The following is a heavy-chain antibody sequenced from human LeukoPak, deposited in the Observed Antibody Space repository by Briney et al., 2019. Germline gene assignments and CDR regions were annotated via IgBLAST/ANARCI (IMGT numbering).Heavy chain of an antibody. CDR1: GFTFTSYS. CDR3: AKGGKWDVTPFDY. V-gene: IGHV3-23*01. D-gene: IGHD1-26*01. J-gene: IGHJ4*02. Sequence: GGSLRLSCAASGFTFTSYSMNWVRQAPGKELEWVSTISGGGGSTYYADSVKGRFTISRDNSKNTLYLQVNSLRAEDTAVYYCAKGGKWDVTPFDYWGQGTLVTVSS. CDR2: ISGGGGST.